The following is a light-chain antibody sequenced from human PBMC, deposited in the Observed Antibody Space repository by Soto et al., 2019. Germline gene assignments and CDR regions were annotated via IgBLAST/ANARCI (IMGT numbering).Light chain of an antibody. J-gene: IGLJ1*01. CDR2: YSN. CDR3: AAWDDRLRGYV. CDR1: TSNIGTNA. V-gene: IGLV1-47*01. Sequence: QSVLTQSASASGTPGQRVTIYCSGGTSNIGTNAVYWFQLLPGTAPKLLIYYSNHRPSGISDRFSGSKSGTSASLAISGLRPEDEADYYCAAWDDRLRGYVFATGTKVTVL.